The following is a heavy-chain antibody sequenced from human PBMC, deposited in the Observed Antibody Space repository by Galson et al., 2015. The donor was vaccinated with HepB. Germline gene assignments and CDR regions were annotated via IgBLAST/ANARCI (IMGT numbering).Heavy chain of an antibody. CDR2: ISYDGGIT. CDR1: GISFDSYA. V-gene: IGHV3-30*14. D-gene: IGHD3-10*01. J-gene: IGHJ4*02. Sequence: SLRLSCATSGISFDSYAMHWVRQAPGKGLEWMAVISYDGGITFHADSVKGRFTISRDNSGKTLYLQMNSLRSDDTAIYYCAYGSGSYFLDNWGQGTLVTVSS. CDR3: AYGSGSYFLDN.